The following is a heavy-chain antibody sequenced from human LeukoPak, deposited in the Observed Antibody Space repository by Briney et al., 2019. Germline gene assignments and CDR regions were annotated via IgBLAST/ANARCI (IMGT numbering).Heavy chain of an antibody. Sequence: SETLSLTCAVYGGSFSGYSWSWIRQPPGKGLEWVGEMIHSGSTNYNPSLKSGVTISVDTSKNQFSLKVSSVTAADTAVYYCARSMVLIAAAGKGFDYWGQGTLVTVSS. CDR3: ARSMVLIAAAGKGFDY. CDR2: MIHSGST. CDR1: GGSFSGYS. D-gene: IGHD6-13*01. J-gene: IGHJ4*02. V-gene: IGHV4-34*12.